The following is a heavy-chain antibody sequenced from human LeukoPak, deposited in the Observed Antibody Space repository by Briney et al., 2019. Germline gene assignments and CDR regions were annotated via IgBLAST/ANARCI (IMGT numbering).Heavy chain of an antibody. CDR3: ARGSVLTGYSH. D-gene: IGHD3-9*01. CDR2: INPNSGGT. Sequence: ASVKVSCKASGYTFSDYYIYWVRQAPGQGLEWMAWINPNSGGTNYAQKFQGRVTMTRDTSITTAYMELSRLTSDDTAVYYCARGSVLTGYSHWGQGTLVTVTS. V-gene: IGHV1-2*02. J-gene: IGHJ4*02. CDR1: GYTFSDYY.